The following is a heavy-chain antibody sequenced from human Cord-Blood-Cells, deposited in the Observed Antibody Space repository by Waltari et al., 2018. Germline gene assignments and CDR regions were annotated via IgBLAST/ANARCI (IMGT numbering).Heavy chain of an antibody. CDR2: ISSSGSTI. CDR1: GFTFSSYQ. J-gene: IGHJ4*02. Sequence: EVQLVESGGGLVQPGGSLRLSCAASGFTFSSYQWNWVRQAPVKGLEWVSYISSSGSTIYYADSVKGRFTISRDNAKNSLYLQMNSLRAEDTAVYYCARDGVLLWFGELFDYWGQGTLVTVSS. CDR3: ARDGVLLWFGELFDY. V-gene: IGHV3-48*03. D-gene: IGHD3-10*01.